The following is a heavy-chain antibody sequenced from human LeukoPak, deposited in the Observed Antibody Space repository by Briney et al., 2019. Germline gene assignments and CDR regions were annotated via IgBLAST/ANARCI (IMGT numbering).Heavy chain of an antibody. Sequence: GGSLRLSCAASGFTFSDYYMSWIRQAPGKGLERVSYISSSSSYTNYADSVKGRFTISRDNAKNSLYLQMNSLRAEDTAVYYCARKTAAAHFDYWGQGTLVTVSS. CDR2: ISSSSSYT. CDR3: ARKTAAAHFDY. CDR1: GFTFSDYY. D-gene: IGHD2-2*01. V-gene: IGHV3-11*03. J-gene: IGHJ4*02.